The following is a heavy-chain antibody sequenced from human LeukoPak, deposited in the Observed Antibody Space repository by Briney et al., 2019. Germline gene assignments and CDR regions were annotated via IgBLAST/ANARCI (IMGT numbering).Heavy chain of an antibody. V-gene: IGHV4-59*01. Sequence: PSETLSLTCTVSDDSISSSYWSWIRQPPGKGLEWIGYIYFTGITNYNPSLRSRVTMSLDTSKNQFSLKLNSVTAADTAVYYCARSSGAFDYWGQGALVTVSS. CDR1: DDSISSSY. J-gene: IGHJ4*02. CDR3: ARSSGAFDY. CDR2: IYFTGIT.